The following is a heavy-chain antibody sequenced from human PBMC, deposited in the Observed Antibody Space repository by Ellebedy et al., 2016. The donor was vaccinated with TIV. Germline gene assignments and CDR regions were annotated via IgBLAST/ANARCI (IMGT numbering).Heavy chain of an antibody. V-gene: IGHV3-7*01. D-gene: IGHD4-17*01. CDR1: GFSFRSYW. CDR3: ARRGSYGDYAVQINSWFDR. J-gene: IGHJ5*02. CDR2: IYQDGSDK. Sequence: PGGSLRLSCAASGFSFRSYWMTWVRQAPGKGLEWVANIYQDGSDKVYADSVKGRFTISRDNAKSSLYLQMDSLKAEDTAVYYCARRGSYGDYAVQINSWFDRWGRGTLVTVSS.